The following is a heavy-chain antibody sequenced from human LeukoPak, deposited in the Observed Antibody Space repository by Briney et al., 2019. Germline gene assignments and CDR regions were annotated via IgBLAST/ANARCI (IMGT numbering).Heavy chain of an antibody. Sequence: SETLSLTCAVYGGSFSGYYWGWIRQPPGKGLEWIGEINHSGSTNYNPSLKSRVTISVDTSKNQFSLKLSSVTAADTAVYYCARASTTTVVTHNWFDPWGQGTLVTVSS. J-gene: IGHJ5*02. D-gene: IGHD4-23*01. CDR1: GGSFSGYY. V-gene: IGHV4-34*01. CDR2: INHSGST. CDR3: ARASTTTVVTHNWFDP.